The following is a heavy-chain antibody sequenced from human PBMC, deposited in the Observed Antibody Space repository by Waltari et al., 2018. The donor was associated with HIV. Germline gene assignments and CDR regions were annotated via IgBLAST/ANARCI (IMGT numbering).Heavy chain of an antibody. D-gene: IGHD3-22*01. CDR2: RSPNSGDT. CDR1: GYTFTNYD. V-gene: IGHV1-8*01. J-gene: IGHJ6*02. CDR3: ARVPHYDLGGNYALDV. Sequence: QVQLVQSGAEVKKPGASVKVSCKASGYTFTNYDINWVRQAPGQGLEWLGWRSPNSGDTGYAQNFQGRVTMTRDTSTSTSYMELSSLRSDDTAVYYCARVPHYDLGGNYALDVWGQGTTVSVSS.